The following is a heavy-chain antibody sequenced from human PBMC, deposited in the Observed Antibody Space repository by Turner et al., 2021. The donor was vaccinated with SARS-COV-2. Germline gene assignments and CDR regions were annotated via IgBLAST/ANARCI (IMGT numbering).Heavy chain of an antibody. V-gene: IGHV3-33*01. CDR1: GFTFSSYG. J-gene: IGHJ4*02. CDR3: ARDGGYSGYAYFDY. D-gene: IGHD5-12*01. Sequence: QVQLVESGGGVVHPGRSLRLSCAASGFTFSSYGLHWVRQAPGKGLEWVAVIWYDGSNKYYADSVKGRFTISRDNSKNTLYLQMNSLRAEDTAVYYCARDGGYSGYAYFDYWGQGTLVTVSS. CDR2: IWYDGSNK.